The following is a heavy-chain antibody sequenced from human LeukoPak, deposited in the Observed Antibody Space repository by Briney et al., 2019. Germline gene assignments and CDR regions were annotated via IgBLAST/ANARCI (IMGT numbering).Heavy chain of an antibody. Sequence: ASVTVSFKASGYTFTDYYMHWVRQAPGQGLEWMGYIYPKSGDTNYEKKFQGRVTMTRDTSMNTVYMELTRLRSDDTAVYYCARDEAADGTNALDIWGQGTMVTVSS. V-gene: IGHV1-2*02. CDR1: GYTFTDYY. CDR3: ARDEAADGTNALDI. J-gene: IGHJ3*02. CDR2: IYPKSGDT. D-gene: IGHD6-13*01.